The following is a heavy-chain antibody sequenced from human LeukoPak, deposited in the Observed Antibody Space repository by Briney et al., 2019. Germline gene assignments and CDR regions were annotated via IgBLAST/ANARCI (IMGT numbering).Heavy chain of an antibody. V-gene: IGHV3-30-3*01. CDR2: ISYDGINK. J-gene: IGHJ4*02. CDR3: AKGRDFWLDY. Sequence: GGSLRLSCVASGFTFSSYAMHWVRQAPGKGLEWVAVISYDGINKYYADFVKGRFTISRDNSKNTLYLQMNSLRAEDTAVYYCAKGRDFWLDYWGQGTLVTVSS. CDR1: GFTFSSYA. D-gene: IGHD3-3*01.